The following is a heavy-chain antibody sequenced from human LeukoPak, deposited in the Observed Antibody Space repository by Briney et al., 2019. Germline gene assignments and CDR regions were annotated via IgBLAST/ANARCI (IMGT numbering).Heavy chain of an antibody. V-gene: IGHV7-4-1*02. J-gene: IGHJ4*02. CDR1: GYTFTSNA. D-gene: IGHD2-8*01. Sequence: ASVKVSCKASGYTFTSNALGWVRQAPGQGLEWMGWINTNTGNPTYAQGFTGRFVFSLDTSDNTAYLQISSLQAKDTAVYSCASFFCTSALCYYLDYWGQGTLVTVSS. CDR3: ASFFCTSALCYYLDY. CDR2: INTNTGNP.